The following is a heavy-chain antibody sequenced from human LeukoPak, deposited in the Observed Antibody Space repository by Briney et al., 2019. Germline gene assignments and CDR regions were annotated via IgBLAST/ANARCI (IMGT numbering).Heavy chain of an antibody. D-gene: IGHD3-22*01. CDR2: ISAYNGNT. CDR1: GGTFSSYA. V-gene: IGHV1-18*01. J-gene: IGHJ4*02. CDR3: ARYRLYDSSGYYFDY. Sequence: ASVKVSCKASGGTFSSYAISWVRHAPGQGLEWMGWISAYNGNTNYAQQLQGRVTMTTDTSTSTAHMELRSLRSDDTAVYYCARYRLYDSSGYYFDYWGQGTLVTVSS.